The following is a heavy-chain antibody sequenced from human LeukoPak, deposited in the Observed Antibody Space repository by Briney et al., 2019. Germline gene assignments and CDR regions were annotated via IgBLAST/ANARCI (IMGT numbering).Heavy chain of an antibody. CDR3: ARGAEDIVLSDYYGMDV. D-gene: IGHD2-8*02. CDR2: IIPIFGTA. CDR1: GGTFSSYA. J-gene: IGHJ6*02. Sequence: SVKVSCKASGGTFSSYAISWVRQAPGQGLEWMGGIIPIFGTANYAQKLQGRVTMTTDTSTSTAYMELRSLRSDDTAVYYCARGAEDIVLSDYYGMDVWGQGTTVTVSS. V-gene: IGHV1-69*05.